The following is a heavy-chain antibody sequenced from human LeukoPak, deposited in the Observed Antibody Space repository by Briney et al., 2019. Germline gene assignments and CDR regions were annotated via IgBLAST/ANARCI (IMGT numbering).Heavy chain of an antibody. CDR1: GYTFTDYY. V-gene: IGHV1-2*02. CDR2: IHPPSGGT. J-gene: IGHJ4*02. D-gene: IGHD5-24*01. Sequence: APVKVSCKASGYTFTDYYLHWVRQAPGQGLEWMGWIHPPSGGTNYAEKLQGRVTMTRDTSISTAYMELSRLTSDDAGVYYCVRDPGWLQVDYWGQGTLLTVSS. CDR3: VRDPGWLQVDY.